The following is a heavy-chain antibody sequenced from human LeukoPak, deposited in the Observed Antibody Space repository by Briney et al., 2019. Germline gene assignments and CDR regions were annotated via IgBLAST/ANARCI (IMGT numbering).Heavy chain of an antibody. V-gene: IGHV5-51*01. CDR2: THPNDSDT. CDR1: EYKFNAYC. J-gene: IGHJ3*01. CDR3: ARPNITSYYDSRGYDAFDV. D-gene: IGHD3-22*01. Sequence: GEPLKISCKEYEYKFNAYCIAGVRQMLTKVLKCKDNTHPNDSDTRYSPSFQGQVTISADKSVSIAYLQWSSLKASDTAMYYCARPNITSYYDSRGYDAFDVWGQGTMVIVSS.